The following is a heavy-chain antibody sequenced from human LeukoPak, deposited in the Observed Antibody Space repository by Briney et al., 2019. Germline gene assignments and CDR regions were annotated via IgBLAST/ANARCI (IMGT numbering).Heavy chain of an antibody. CDR1: GGSISGYY. Sequence: SETLSLTCTVSGGSISGYYWSWIRQPPGKGLEWIGYIYYSGSTNYNPSLKSRVTISVDTSKNQFSLKLSSVTAADTAVYYCARGYFRGSLYYFDYWGQGTLVTVSS. J-gene: IGHJ4*02. CDR3: ARGYFRGSLYYFDY. CDR2: IYYSGST. V-gene: IGHV4-59*01. D-gene: IGHD3-10*02.